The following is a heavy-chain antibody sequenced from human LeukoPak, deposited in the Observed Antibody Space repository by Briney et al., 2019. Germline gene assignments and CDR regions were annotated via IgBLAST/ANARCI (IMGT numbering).Heavy chain of an antibody. V-gene: IGHV3-33*01. D-gene: IGHD2-2*01. Sequence: GRSLRLSCAASGFTFSSYGMHWVRQAPGKGLEWVAVIWYDGSNRYYADSVKGRFTISRDNSKNTLYLQMNSLRAEDTAVYYCARGYCSSTSCNAVGVWGQGTLVTVSS. CDR3: ARGYCSSTSCNAVGV. CDR2: IWYDGSNR. CDR1: GFTFSSYG. J-gene: IGHJ4*02.